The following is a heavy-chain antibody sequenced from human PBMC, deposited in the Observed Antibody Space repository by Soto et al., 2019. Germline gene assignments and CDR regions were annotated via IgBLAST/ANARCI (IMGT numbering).Heavy chain of an antibody. J-gene: IGHJ4*02. Sequence: SETLSLTCTVSGGSISSGGYYWSWIRQHPGKGLEWIGYIYYSGSTYYNPSLKSRVTISVDTSKNQFSLKLSSVTAADTAVYYCARATADCSGGSCFNFDYWGQGTLVTVSS. CDR3: ARATADCSGGSCFNFDY. CDR2: IYYSGST. CDR1: GGSISSGGYY. V-gene: IGHV4-31*03. D-gene: IGHD2-15*01.